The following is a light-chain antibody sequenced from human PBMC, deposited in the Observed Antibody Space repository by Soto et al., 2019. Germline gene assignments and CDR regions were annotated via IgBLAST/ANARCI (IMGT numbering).Light chain of an antibody. Sequence: EIVLTHSPATLSLSPGERATLSCRASQSVSSYLAWYQQKPGQAPRLLIYDASNRATGIPVRFSGSGSGTDFTLTISSLEPEDFAVYYCQQRYNWLTFGGGTKVEIK. V-gene: IGKV3-11*01. CDR1: QSVSSY. J-gene: IGKJ4*01. CDR2: DAS. CDR3: QQRYNWLT.